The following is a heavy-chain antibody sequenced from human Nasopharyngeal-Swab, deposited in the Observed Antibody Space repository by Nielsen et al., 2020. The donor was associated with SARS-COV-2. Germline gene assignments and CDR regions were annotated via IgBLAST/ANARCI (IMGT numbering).Heavy chain of an antibody. J-gene: IGHJ4*02. CDR3: ARDGYYDYVWGSSTSYFDY. D-gene: IGHD3-16*01. Sequence: WVRQAPGQRLEWMGWINAGNGNTKYSQKSQGRVTITRDTSASTAYMDLSSLRSEDTAVYYCARDGYYDYVWGSSTSYFDYWGQGTLVTVSS. CDR2: INAGNGNT. V-gene: IGHV1-3*01.